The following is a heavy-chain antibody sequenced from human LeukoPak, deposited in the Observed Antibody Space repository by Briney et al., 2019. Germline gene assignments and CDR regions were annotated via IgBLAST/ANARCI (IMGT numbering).Heavy chain of an antibody. CDR1: GFTFSSYG. CDR2: IRYDGSNK. J-gene: IGHJ4*02. D-gene: IGHD3-16*02. V-gene: IGHV3-30*02. Sequence: PGGSLRLSCAASGFTFSSYGMHWVRQAPGKGLEWVAFIRYDGSNKYYADSVKGRFTISRDNSKNTLYLQMNSLRAEDTAVYYCAKDRYYDYVWGSYRPYWGQGTLVTVSS. CDR3: AKDRYYDYVWGSYRPY.